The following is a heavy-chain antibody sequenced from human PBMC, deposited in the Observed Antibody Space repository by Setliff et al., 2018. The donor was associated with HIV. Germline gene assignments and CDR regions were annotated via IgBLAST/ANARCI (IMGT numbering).Heavy chain of an antibody. Sequence: PSETLSLTCTVSGGSISSYYWSWIRQPPGKGLEWIGYVYTSGSTNYNPSLKSRVTISVDTSKNQFSLKLTSVTAADTAVYYCAVLTHYYGSGSSGPTDYYYYMDVWGKGTTVNVSS. D-gene: IGHD3-10*01. CDR3: AVLTHYYGSGSSGPTDYYYYMDV. CDR2: VYTSGST. V-gene: IGHV4-4*09. J-gene: IGHJ6*03. CDR1: GGSISSYY.